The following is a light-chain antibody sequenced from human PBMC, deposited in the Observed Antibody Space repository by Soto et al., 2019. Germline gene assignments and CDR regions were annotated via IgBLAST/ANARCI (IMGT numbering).Light chain of an antibody. CDR2: AAS. V-gene: IGKV1-6*01. CDR1: QGIRNN. CDR3: LQDYNYPWT. J-gene: IGKJ1*01. Sequence: AIQMTQSPSPLSASVGDRVTITCGASQGIRNNLGWYQQKPGKAPKLLIYAASSLQSGVPSRFSGSGSGTDFTLTISSLQPEDFATYYCLQDYNYPWTFGQGTKVEIK.